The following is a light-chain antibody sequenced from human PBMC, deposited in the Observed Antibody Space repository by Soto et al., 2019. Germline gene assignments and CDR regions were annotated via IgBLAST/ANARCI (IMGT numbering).Light chain of an antibody. CDR1: QSVSSN. V-gene: IGKV3-15*01. CDR2: GAS. CDR3: QQYNNWPRT. Sequence: EIVMTQSPATLSVSPGERATLSCRASQSVSSNLAWYQQKPGQAPRLLIYGASTRATGIPARFSGSGSGTESTLTSSSLQSEDFVDYYCQQYNNWPRTFGQGTKVEIK. J-gene: IGKJ1*01.